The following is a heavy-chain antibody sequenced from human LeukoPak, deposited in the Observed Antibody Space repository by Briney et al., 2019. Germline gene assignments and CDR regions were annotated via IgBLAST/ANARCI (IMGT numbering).Heavy chain of an antibody. V-gene: IGHV4-39*01. J-gene: IGHJ4*02. D-gene: IGHD3-22*01. CDR3: ARRSYYDSSAIFDY. CDR2: LYYSGST. Sequence: SETLSLTCTVSGGSLSSSSYYWDWIRQPPGKGLEWIGSLYYSGSTYYNPSLKSRVTISVDTSKNQFSLRLSSVTAADTAVFYCARRSYYDSSAIFDYWGQGTLVTVSS. CDR1: GGSLSSSSYY.